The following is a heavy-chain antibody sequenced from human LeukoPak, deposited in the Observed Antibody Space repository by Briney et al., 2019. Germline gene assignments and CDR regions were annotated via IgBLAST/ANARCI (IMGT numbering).Heavy chain of an antibody. CDR3: ATSGYDEYYVDY. V-gene: IGHV3-23*01. D-gene: IGHD5-12*01. Sequence: GGSLRLSCAASGFTFSSYAMSWVRQAPGKGLEWVSDISGSGGSTYYADSVKGRFTISRDNSKNTLYLQMNSLRAEDTAVYYCATSGYDEYYVDYWGQGTLVTVSS. CDR1: GFTFSSYA. J-gene: IGHJ4*02. CDR2: ISGSGGST.